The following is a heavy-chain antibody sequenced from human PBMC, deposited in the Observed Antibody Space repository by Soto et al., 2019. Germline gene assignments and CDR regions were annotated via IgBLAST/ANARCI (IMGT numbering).Heavy chain of an antibody. Sequence: QVQLVQSGAEMKKPGASVKVSCKASGYTFTTYGISWVRQAPGQGLEWMGWISAYNGNTHYAQKLQGRVTMTTDTPTSTASVELRSLRPDATAVYYCAREHFPSPYASFDNWGKGTLVTVSS. V-gene: IGHV1-18*04. CDR1: GYTFTTYG. D-gene: IGHD3-3*02. CDR2: ISAYNGNT. J-gene: IGHJ4*02. CDR3: AREHFPSPYASFDN.